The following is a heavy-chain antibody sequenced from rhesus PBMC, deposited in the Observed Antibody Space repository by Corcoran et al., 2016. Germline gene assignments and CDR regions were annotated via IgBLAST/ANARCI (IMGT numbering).Heavy chain of an antibody. CDR3: ARHSSSYFDY. CDR1: GGSISSSY. V-gene: IGHV4-169*01. J-gene: IGHJ4*01. D-gene: IGHD6-19*01. CDR2: SYGSGSST. Sequence: QLQLQESGPGLVKPSETLSLTCAVSGGSISSSYWSWIRQAPGKGLEWIGYSYGSGSSTHTNPPLKRRVTLSVDTSKNQLSLKLSSVTAADTAVYYCARHSSSYFDYWGQGVLVTVSS.